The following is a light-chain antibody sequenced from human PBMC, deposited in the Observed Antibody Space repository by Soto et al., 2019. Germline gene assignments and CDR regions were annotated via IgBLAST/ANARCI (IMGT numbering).Light chain of an antibody. CDR1: SSDVGSSNL. CDR3: CSYASGGTYV. Sequence: QSALTQPASVSGSPGQSVTVSCTGTSSDVGSSNLVSWYQQHPGKVPKLMIYEGNKRPSGVSNRFSGSKSGNTASLTISGLQAEDEADYYCCSYASGGTYVFGTGTRSPS. CDR2: EGN. J-gene: IGLJ1*01. V-gene: IGLV2-23*01.